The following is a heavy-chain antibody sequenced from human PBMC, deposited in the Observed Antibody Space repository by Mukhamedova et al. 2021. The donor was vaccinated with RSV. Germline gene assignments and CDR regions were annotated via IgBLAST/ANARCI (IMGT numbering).Heavy chain of an antibody. CDR2: MYDTGTT. D-gene: IGHD1-14*01. CDR3: ARNLGHFVT. J-gene: IGHJ5*02. Sequence: SSSTYYRAWIRQPPGKGLEWIGSMYDTGTTHHNSSLESRVTVSMDLSKNLFSLTLRSVTAADTAIYYCARNLGHFVTLGQGILVT. CDR1: SSSTYY. V-gene: IGHV4-39*07.